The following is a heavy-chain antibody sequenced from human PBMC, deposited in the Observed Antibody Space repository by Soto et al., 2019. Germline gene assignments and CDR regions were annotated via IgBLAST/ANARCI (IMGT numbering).Heavy chain of an antibody. V-gene: IGHV3-30-3*01. Sequence: QVQLVESGGGVVQPGRSLRLSCAASGFTFSSYAMHWVRRAPGKGVEWMAVMSYDGSNKYYADSVKGRFTISRDNSKNPLYLQMNSLRPEDTALYYCARDGGAYWGQGTLVIGSS. CDR3: ARDGGAY. D-gene: IGHD3-16*01. J-gene: IGHJ4*02. CDR2: MSYDGSNK. CDR1: GFTFSSYA.